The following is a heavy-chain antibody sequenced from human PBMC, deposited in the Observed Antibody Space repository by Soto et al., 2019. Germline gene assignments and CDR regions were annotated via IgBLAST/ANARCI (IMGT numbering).Heavy chain of an antibody. J-gene: IGHJ3*02. CDR3: ARVPGILVWSSGAFDI. CDR2: ISGYNGNT. Sequence: ASVKVSCKASGYSYRSNGFSWVRQAPGQGLEWMGWISGYNGNTNYAQKFQGRVTMTTDTSTTTAFMELRSLTSDDTAVYYCARVPGILVWSSGAFDIWGQGTMVTVSS. CDR1: GYSYRSNG. V-gene: IGHV1-18*01. D-gene: IGHD2-8*02.